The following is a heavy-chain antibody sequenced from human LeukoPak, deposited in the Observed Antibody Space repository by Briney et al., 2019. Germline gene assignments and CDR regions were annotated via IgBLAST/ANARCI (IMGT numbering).Heavy chain of an antibody. V-gene: IGHV4-4*07. J-gene: IGHJ5*02. CDR2: IYTSGST. CDR1: YY. D-gene: IGHD3-3*01. Sequence: YYWSWIRQPAGKGLEWIGRIYTSGSTNYNPSLKSRVTMSVDTSTNQFSLKLSSVTAADTAVYYCARDFGYYDFWSGSHPGGWFDPWGQGTLVTVSS. CDR3: ARDFGYYDFWSGSHPGGWFDP.